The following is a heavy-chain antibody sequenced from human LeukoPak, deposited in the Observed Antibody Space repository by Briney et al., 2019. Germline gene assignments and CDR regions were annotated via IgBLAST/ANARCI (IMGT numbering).Heavy chain of an antibody. CDR3: ARSYAPPEDY. V-gene: IGHV4-34*01. CDR2: INHSGST. J-gene: IGHJ4*02. CDR1: GGSFSGYS. D-gene: IGHD2-2*01. Sequence: LETLSLTCAVYGGSFSGYSWSWIRQPPGKGLEWIGEINHSGSTNYNSSLKSRVTISVDTSKSQLSLKLSSVTAADTAVYYCARSYAPPEDYWGQGTLVTVSS.